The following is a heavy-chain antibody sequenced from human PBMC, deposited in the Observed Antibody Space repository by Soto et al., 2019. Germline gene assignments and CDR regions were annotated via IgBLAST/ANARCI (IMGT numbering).Heavy chain of an antibody. J-gene: IGHJ2*01. CDR2: FDPEDGET. CDR3: ATQIGGVLALGADWYFDL. D-gene: IGHD3-16*01. Sequence: QVQLVQSGAEVKKPGASVKVSCKVSGYTLTELSMHWVRQAPGKGLEWMGGFDPEDGETIYAQKFQGRVTMTEDTSTDTAYMELSSLRSEGTAVYYCATQIGGVLALGADWYFDLWGRGTLVTVSS. V-gene: IGHV1-24*01. CDR1: GYTLTELS.